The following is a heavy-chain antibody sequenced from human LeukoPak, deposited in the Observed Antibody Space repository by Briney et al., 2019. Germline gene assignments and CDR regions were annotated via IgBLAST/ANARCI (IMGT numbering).Heavy chain of an antibody. Sequence: ASVKVSCKASGYTFTSYGISWVRQAPGQGLEWMGWISAYNGNTNYAQKLQGRVAMTTDTSTRTAYMELRSLRSDDTAVYYCARGKDSSSWYELNYWGQGTLVTVSS. D-gene: IGHD6-13*01. V-gene: IGHV1-18*04. CDR2: ISAYNGNT. CDR3: ARGKDSSSWYELNY. J-gene: IGHJ4*02. CDR1: GYTFTSYG.